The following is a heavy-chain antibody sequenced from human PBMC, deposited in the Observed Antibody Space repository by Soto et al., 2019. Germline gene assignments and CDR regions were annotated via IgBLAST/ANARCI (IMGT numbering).Heavy chain of an antibody. CDR2: INRSGST. CDR3: ARCLYYYDSKAVYFDY. CDR1: SYSISGGYY. J-gene: IGHJ4*02. D-gene: IGHD3-22*01. Sequence: SETLSLTCAVSSYSISGGYYRGWIRQPPGKGLEWIASINRSGSTYYNPSLKSRVTISVDTSKNQFSLKLSSVTATDTAVYYCARCLYYYDSKAVYFDYWGQGTLVTVSS. V-gene: IGHV4-38-2*01.